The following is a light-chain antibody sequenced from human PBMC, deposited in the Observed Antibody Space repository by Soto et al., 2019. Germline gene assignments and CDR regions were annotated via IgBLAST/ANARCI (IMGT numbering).Light chain of an antibody. J-gene: IGKJ5*01. CDR1: QGISSY. V-gene: IGKV1-12*01. CDR2: SAS. CDR3: HHADRFPLIT. Sequence: TQSQSSLSASVGDRVTITCRVSQGISSYLNWYRQKPGKVPKLLIYSASSLQSGVPSRFSGSGSGTDFTLTISSLQPEDFATYYCHHADRFPLITFGQGTLLEIK.